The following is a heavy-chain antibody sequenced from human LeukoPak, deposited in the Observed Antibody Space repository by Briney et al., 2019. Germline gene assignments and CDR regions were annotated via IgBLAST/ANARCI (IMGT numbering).Heavy chain of an antibody. J-gene: IGHJ4*02. Sequence: GRSLRLSCAASGFTFNTYGMHWVRQAPGKGLEWVSVMRYDGSDIYYADSVKGRFTISRDNSKNTLYLQMNSLRAEDTAVYYCARDQSPKWGSGERYFDFWGQGTLVTVSS. CDR2: MRYDGSDI. V-gene: IGHV3-33*01. CDR1: GFTFNTYG. CDR3: ARDQSPKWGSGERYFDF. D-gene: IGHD7-27*01.